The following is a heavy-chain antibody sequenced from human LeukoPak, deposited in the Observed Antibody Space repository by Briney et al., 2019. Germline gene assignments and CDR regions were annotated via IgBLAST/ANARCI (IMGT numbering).Heavy chain of an antibody. CDR2: IYPGGADT. CDR1: GSHSNSYW. D-gene: IGHD1-1*01. V-gene: IGHV5-51*01. Sequence: GGALETSWKGSGSHSNSYWIGWGRQVPGKGLGGVGIIYPGGADTRLSPSRQGQITISDGQCIRTALLERSRLKASDTAMYYCARHVTGMTQYNWFDPWGQGTLVTVSS. CDR3: ARHVTGMTQYNWFDP. J-gene: IGHJ5*02.